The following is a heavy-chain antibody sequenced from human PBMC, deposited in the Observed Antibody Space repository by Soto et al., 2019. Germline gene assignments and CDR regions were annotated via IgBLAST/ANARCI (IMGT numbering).Heavy chain of an antibody. CDR3: AREWSAFDF. D-gene: IGHD2-8*01. CDR1: GGSFSPYK. J-gene: IGHJ3*01. CDR2: VYSTGTT. Sequence: QVQMQESGPGLVRPSETLSLTCTVSGGSFSPYKWAWIRQPPGKGLEYLGHVYSTGTTDYDPSHKSRVTISIDTSKNQFSLNLRSVTAADTAVYYCAREWSAFDFWGRGTMVTVSS. V-gene: IGHV4-59*01.